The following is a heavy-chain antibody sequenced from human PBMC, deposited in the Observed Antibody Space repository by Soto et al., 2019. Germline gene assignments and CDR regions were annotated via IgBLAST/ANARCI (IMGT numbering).Heavy chain of an antibody. CDR3: ARDDYGSAGMDV. J-gene: IGHJ6*02. CDR1: GDSISSYY. Sequence: QLQLQESGPGLVKPSETLSLTCTVSGDSISSYYLSCIRQPAEKGLEWIGRIYPSGTTNYNPSLKSRVTMSVDTSKNQFSLRLSSVTAADTAVYYCARDDYGSAGMDVWGQGTTVTVSS. CDR2: IYPSGTT. V-gene: IGHV4-4*07. D-gene: IGHD3-10*01.